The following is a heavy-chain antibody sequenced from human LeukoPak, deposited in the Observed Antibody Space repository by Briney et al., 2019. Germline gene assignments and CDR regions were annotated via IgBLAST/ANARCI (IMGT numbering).Heavy chain of an antibody. Sequence: GGSLRLSCAASGFTFSSYWMHWVRHAPGKGLVWVSRIKNDGSATNYADSVKGRFTISRDNAKNTLDLQMNSLRAEDTAVYYCVRDGDGYNFDYWGQGTLVTASS. V-gene: IGHV3-74*01. CDR3: VRDGDGYNFDY. CDR1: GFTFSSYW. CDR2: IKNDGSAT. J-gene: IGHJ4*02. D-gene: IGHD5-24*01.